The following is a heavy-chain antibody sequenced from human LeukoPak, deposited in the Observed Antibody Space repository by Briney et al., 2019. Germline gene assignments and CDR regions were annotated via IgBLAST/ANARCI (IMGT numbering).Heavy chain of an antibody. J-gene: IGHJ4*02. D-gene: IGHD4-17*01. CDR1: GFTFRSYA. V-gene: IGHV3-23*01. Sequence: GGSLRLSCVASGFTFRSYAMTWVRQAPGKGLEWVSAISGGGDSMYYIDSVKGRFTISRDNSKNTLYLQMNSLRAGDTAVYYCVKDRFGDFSFDSWGQGTLVTVSS. CDR3: VKDRFGDFSFDS. CDR2: ISGGGDSM.